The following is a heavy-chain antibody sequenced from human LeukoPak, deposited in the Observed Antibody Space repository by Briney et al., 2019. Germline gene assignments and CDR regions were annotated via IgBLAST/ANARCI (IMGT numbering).Heavy chain of an antibody. J-gene: IGHJ3*02. CDR3: AKTARGSSWSGGAFDI. CDR1: GFTFSSYA. Sequence: PGGSLRLSCAASGFTFSSYAMSWVRQAPGKGLEWVSAISGSGGSTYYADSVKGRFTISRGNSKNTLYLQMNSLRAEDTAVYYCAKTARGSSWSGGAFDIWGQGTMVTVSS. V-gene: IGHV3-23*01. D-gene: IGHD6-13*01. CDR2: ISGSGGST.